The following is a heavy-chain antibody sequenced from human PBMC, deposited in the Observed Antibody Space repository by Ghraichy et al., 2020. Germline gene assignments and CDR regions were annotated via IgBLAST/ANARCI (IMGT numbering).Heavy chain of an antibody. V-gene: IGHV3-53*01. CDR1: GFTVSSNY. Sequence: ESLNISCAASGFTVSSNYMSWVRQAPGKGLEWVSVIYSGGGTYYADSVKGRFTISRDNSKNTLYLQMNSLRAEDTAVYYCARGNYYASPLFDWGQGTLVTVSS. J-gene: IGHJ4*02. CDR2: IYSGGGT. D-gene: IGHD3-10*01. CDR3: ARGNYYASPLFD.